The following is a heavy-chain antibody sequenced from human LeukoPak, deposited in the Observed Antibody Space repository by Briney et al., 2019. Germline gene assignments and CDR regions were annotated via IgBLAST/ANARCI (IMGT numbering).Heavy chain of an antibody. CDR1: GFTFCDYA. CDR2: IRSKAYGGTT. J-gene: IGHJ4*02. Sequence: PGGSLRLSCTASGFTFCDYAMSWVRQAPGKGREWVGFIRSKAYGGTTEYAASVKGRFTISRDDSKSIAYLQMNSLKTEDTAVYYCTRSYGSGASTSIDYWGQGTLVTVSS. CDR3: TRSYGSGASTSIDY. D-gene: IGHD3-10*01. V-gene: IGHV3-49*04.